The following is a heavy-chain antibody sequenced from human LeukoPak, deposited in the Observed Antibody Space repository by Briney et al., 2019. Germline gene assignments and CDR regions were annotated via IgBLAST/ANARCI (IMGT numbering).Heavy chain of an antibody. CDR3: ARGRSNYYGMGV. V-gene: IGHV4-31*03. CDR1: GGSISSGGYY. Sequence: SQTLSLACTVSGGSISSGGYYWSWIRQHPGKGLEWIGYIYYSGSTYYSPSLKSRVTMPVDTSKNLFSLKVSSVTAADTAVYYCARGRSNYYGMGVWGQGTTVTVSS. J-gene: IGHJ6*02. D-gene: IGHD1-26*01. CDR2: IYYSGST.